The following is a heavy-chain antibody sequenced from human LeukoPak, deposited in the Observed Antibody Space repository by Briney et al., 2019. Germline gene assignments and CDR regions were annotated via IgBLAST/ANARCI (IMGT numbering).Heavy chain of an antibody. J-gene: IGHJ4*02. CDR3: ARDSGTHFDY. D-gene: IGHD1-1*01. V-gene: IGHV3-33*01. CDR2: IWYDGSNK. Sequence: GGSLRLSCAASGFTFSSYGMHWVRQAPCKGLEWVAVIWYDGSNKYYADSVKGRFTISRDNSKNTLYLQMNSLRAEDTAVYYCARDSGTHFDYWGQGTLVTVSS. CDR1: GFTFSSYG.